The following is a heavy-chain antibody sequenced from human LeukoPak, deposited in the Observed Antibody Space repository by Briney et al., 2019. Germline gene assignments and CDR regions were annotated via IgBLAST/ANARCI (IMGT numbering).Heavy chain of an antibody. J-gene: IGHJ6*02. CDR2: IYYSGST. Sequence: PSETLSLTCTVSGGSISSYYWSWIRQLPGKGLEGIGYIYYSGSTNYNPSLKSRVTISVDTSKNQFSLKLSSVTAADTAVYYCARHMVRGVGYYYGMDVWGQGTTVTV. CDR1: GGSISSYY. V-gene: IGHV4-59*08. D-gene: IGHD3-10*01. CDR3: ARHMVRGVGYYYGMDV.